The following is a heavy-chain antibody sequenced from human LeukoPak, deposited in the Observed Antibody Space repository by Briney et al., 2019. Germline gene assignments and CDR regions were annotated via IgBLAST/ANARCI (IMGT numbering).Heavy chain of an antibody. CDR3: ARDRSAPPSDY. J-gene: IGHJ4*02. CDR1: GFTFSSYN. V-gene: IGHV3-21*01. Sequence: EGSLRLSCAASGFTFSSYNMNWVRQAPGKGLEWVSSISTSSNYIYYADSVKGRFTISRDNAKNSLYLQMNSLRAEDTAVYYCARDRSAPPSDYWGQGTLVTVSS. CDR2: ISTSSNYI.